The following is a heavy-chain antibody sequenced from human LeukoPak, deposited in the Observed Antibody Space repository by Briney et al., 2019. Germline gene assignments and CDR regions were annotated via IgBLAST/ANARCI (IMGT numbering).Heavy chain of an antibody. V-gene: IGHV3-23*01. CDR2: ISGSGGST. CDR1: GFTFSSYA. CDR3: AKPGPRRRLFVEYFQH. Sequence: PGGSLRLSSAASGFTFSSYAMSRVRQAPGQGLEWVSAISGSGGSTYYADSVKGRFTISRDNSKNTLYLQMNSLRAEDTAVYYCAKPGPRRRLFVEYFQHWGQGTLVTVSS. J-gene: IGHJ1*01. D-gene: IGHD1-14*01.